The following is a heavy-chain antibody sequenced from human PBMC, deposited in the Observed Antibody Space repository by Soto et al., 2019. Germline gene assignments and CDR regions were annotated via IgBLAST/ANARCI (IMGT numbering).Heavy chain of an antibody. V-gene: IGHV5-51*01. CDR1: GYSFSTYW. J-gene: IGHJ4*02. CDR2: VYPGDSDT. D-gene: IGHD6-6*01. Sequence: PGESLKISCEGSGYSFSTYWIGWVRQMPGKGLEWMGVVYPGDSDTRYSPSFQGQVTISADKSISTAYLQWSSLKASDTAMYYCARHYPSSSSLSNDYWGQGTLVTVS. CDR3: ARHYPSSSSLSNDY.